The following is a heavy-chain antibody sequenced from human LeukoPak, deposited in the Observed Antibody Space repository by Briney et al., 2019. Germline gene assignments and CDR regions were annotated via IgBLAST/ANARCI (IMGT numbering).Heavy chain of an antibody. V-gene: IGHV1-69*13. Sequence: SVKVSCKASGGTFSSYAISWVRQAPGQGLEWMGGIIPIFGTANYAQKFQGRVTITADESTSTAYMELSSLRSEDTAVYYCAREEIGYCSSTSCPPLGYWGQGTLVTVSS. CDR2: IIPIFGTA. J-gene: IGHJ4*02. CDR1: GGTFSSYA. D-gene: IGHD2-2*01. CDR3: AREEIGYCSSTSCPPLGY.